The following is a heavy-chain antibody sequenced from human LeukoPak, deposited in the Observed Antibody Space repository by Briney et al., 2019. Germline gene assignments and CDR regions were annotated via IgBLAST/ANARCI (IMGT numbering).Heavy chain of an antibody. CDR1: GFTFSSYS. CDR3: ARDGSILTGYSDFDY. CDR2: ISSSSSYI. J-gene: IGHJ4*02. V-gene: IGHV3-21*01. Sequence: PGGSLRLSCAASGFTFSSYSMNWVRQAPGKGLEWVSSISSSSSYIYYADSVEGRFTISRDNAKNSLYLQMNCLRAEDTAVYYCARDGSILTGYSDFDYWGQGTLVTVSS. D-gene: IGHD3-9*01.